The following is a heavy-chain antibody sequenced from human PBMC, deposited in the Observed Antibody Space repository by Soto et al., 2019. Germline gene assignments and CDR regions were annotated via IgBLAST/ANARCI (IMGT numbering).Heavy chain of an antibody. Sequence: EVQLVESGGGLVKPGGSLRLSCAASEFTFSNAWMSWIRQAPGKGLEWVGRIKSKTNGGTTDYAAPVKGRFTISRDDSKNTLYLQMNSLKTEDTAVYYCTTDPPYCGGECSHPFDYWGQGTLVTVSS. V-gene: IGHV3-15*01. CDR2: IKSKTNGGTT. CDR3: TTDPPYCGGECSHPFDY. D-gene: IGHD2-21*01. CDR1: EFTFSNAW. J-gene: IGHJ4*02.